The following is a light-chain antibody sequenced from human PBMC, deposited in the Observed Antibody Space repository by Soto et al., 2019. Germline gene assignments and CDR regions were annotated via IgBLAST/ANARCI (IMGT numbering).Light chain of an antibody. J-gene: IGKJ1*01. CDR3: QHYNSDPWA. Sequence: DIQMTQSPSTLSASVGDTVTISYWASQSISSGLAWYQQKPGTVPMLLIYHASNLQSGVPSRFSGSGSGTEFTLTISSLQPDDFATYYCQHYNSDPWAFGQGTKVDIK. V-gene: IGKV1-5*03. CDR1: QSISSG. CDR2: HAS.